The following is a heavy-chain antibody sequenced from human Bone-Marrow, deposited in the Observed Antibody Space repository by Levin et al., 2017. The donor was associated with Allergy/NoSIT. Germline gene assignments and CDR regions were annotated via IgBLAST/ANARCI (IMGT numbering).Heavy chain of an antibody. D-gene: IGHD3-10*01. J-gene: IGHJ6*03. Sequence: GASVKVSCAASGFTFSTYWMHWVRQAPGKGLVWVSYINSDGSTTTYADSVKGRFTISRDNAKNTLYLQMNSLRAEDTAVYYCARDGSGSDYYYYYMDVWGKGTTVTVSS. CDR1: GFTFSTYW. V-gene: IGHV3-74*01. CDR3: ARDGSGSDYYYYYMDV. CDR2: INSDGSTT.